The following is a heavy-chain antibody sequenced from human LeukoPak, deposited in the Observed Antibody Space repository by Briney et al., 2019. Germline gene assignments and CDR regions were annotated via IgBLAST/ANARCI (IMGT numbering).Heavy chain of an antibody. CDR1: GGSVSSYSYI. J-gene: IGHJ4*02. V-gene: IGHV4-61*02. Sequence: SSQTLSLTCSGSGGSVSSYSYIWTWIRQPAGEVLEWIGRIYFTITTNYNPSRKGSVTTSPATYKNQISLRLSSVTAADTAVYCCARSTMTTTVDYWGQGTLVTVSS. CDR3: ARSTMTTTVDY. CDR2: IYFTITT. D-gene: IGHD4-17*01.